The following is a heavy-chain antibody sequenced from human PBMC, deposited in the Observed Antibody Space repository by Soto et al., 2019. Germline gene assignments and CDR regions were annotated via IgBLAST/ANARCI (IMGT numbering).Heavy chain of an antibody. V-gene: IGHV3-30*18. Sequence: LRLSCAASGFTFSSYGMHWVRQAPGKGLEWVAVISYDGSNKYYADSVKGRFTISRDNSKNTLYLQMNSLRAEDTAVYYCAKDHTVLGYCSSTSCNGGAYYYYGMDVWGQGTTVTVSS. D-gene: IGHD2-2*01. CDR2: ISYDGSNK. CDR3: AKDHTVLGYCSSTSCNGGAYYYYGMDV. J-gene: IGHJ6*02. CDR1: GFTFSSYG.